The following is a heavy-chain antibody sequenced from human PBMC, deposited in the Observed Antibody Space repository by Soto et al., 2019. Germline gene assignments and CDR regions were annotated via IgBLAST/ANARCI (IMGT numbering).Heavy chain of an antibody. V-gene: IGHV3-21*04. CDR2: ISSSSSYI. J-gene: IGHJ4*02. D-gene: IGHD6-13*01. CDR1: GFTFSSYS. CDR3: ARRSSSWYFDY. Sequence: PGGSLRLSCAASGFTFSSYSMNWVRQAPGKGLEWVSSISSSSSYIYYADSVKGRFTISRDNSKNTLNLQMNSLRAEDTAVYYCARRSSSWYFDYWGQGTLVTVSS.